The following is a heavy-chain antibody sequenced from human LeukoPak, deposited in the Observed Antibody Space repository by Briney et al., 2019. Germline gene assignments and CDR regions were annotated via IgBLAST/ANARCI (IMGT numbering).Heavy chain of an antibody. CDR3: ARLPEGQTAYFDY. D-gene: IGHD2-21*02. CDR1: DYSISSGYF. J-gene: IGHJ4*02. CDR2: IYHSGKT. Sequence: SETLSLTCAVSDYSISSGYFWGWIRQPPGKEPQWIGSIYHSGKTYYNPSLKSRVTISVDTSKNQFSLKLNSVTAADTAVYYCARLPEGQTAYFDYWGQGSLVAVSS. V-gene: IGHV4-38-2*01.